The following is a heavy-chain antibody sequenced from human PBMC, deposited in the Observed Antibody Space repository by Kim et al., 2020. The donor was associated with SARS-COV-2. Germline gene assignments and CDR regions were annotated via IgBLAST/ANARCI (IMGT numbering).Heavy chain of an antibody. CDR3: ARRTMIVVVLFDY. Sequence: GSLRLSCAVYGGSFSGYYWSWIRQPPGKGLEWIGEINHSGSTNYNPSLKSRVTISVDTSKNQFSLKLSSVTAADTVVYYCARRTMIVVVLFDYWGQGTL. D-gene: IGHD3-22*01. V-gene: IGHV4-34*01. J-gene: IGHJ4*02. CDR1: GGSFSGYY. CDR2: INHSGST.